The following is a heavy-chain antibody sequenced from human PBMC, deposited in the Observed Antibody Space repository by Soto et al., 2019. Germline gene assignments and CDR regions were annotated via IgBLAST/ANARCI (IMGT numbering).Heavy chain of an antibody. CDR3: ATYTEASGYYYGMDV. J-gene: IGHJ6*02. CDR2: INPNSGGT. Sequence: ASVKVSCKASGYTFTGYYMHWVRQAPGQGLEWMGWINPNSGGTNYAQKFQGWVTMTRDTSISTAYMELSRLRSDDTAVYYCATYTEASGYYYGMDVWGQGTTVTVSS. V-gene: IGHV1-2*04. D-gene: IGHD5-18*01. CDR1: GYTFTGYY.